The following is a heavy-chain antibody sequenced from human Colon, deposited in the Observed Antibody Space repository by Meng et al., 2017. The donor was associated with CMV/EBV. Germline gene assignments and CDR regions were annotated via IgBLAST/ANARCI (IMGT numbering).Heavy chain of an antibody. Sequence: ASVKVSCKASGYIFNHYGINWVRQAPGQGLEWMGWISAYNGETKYEEKLQDRVTMTTDTSTSTAYMELRSLRSDDTAVYYCARGSSSTMFGDYYYGMDVWGQGTTVTVSS. J-gene: IGHJ6*02. CDR2: ISAYNGET. CDR1: GYIFNHYG. V-gene: IGHV1-18*01. CDR3: ARGSSSTMFGDYYYGMDV. D-gene: IGHD3-3*01.